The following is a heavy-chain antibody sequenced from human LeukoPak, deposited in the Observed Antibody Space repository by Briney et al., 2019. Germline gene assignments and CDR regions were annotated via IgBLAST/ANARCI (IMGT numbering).Heavy chain of an antibody. CDR2: TYTSGST. Sequence: SETLSLTCTVSGGSISSYYWSWIRQPPGKGLGWIGYTYTSGSTNYNPSLKSRVTISVDTSKNQFSLKLSSVTAADTAVYYCARHSGGVYNWFDPWGQGTLVTVSS. V-gene: IGHV4-4*09. D-gene: IGHD3-16*01. J-gene: IGHJ5*02. CDR3: ARHSGGVYNWFDP. CDR1: GGSISSYY.